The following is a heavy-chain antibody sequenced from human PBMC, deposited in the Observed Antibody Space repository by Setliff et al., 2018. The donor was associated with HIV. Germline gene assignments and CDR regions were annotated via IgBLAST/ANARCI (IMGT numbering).Heavy chain of an antibody. CDR1: GYSISSDY. CDR2: IYYTGST. V-gene: IGHV4-59*01. J-gene: IGHJ4*02. CDR3: ARDPPGYGDSNDY. D-gene: IGHD4-17*01. Sequence: SETLSLTCGVSGYSISSDYCWGWVRQPPGKGLEWIGYIYYTGSTNYNPSLRSRLTISVDTSKNQFSLKLRSVTAADTAVYYCARDPPGYGDSNDYWGQGTLVTVSS.